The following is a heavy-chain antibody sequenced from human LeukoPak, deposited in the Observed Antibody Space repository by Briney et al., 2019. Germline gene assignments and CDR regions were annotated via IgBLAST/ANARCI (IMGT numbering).Heavy chain of an antibody. CDR2: INAGNGNT. V-gene: IGHV1-3*01. D-gene: IGHD1-26*01. CDR1: GYTFTSYA. J-gene: IGHJ4*02. Sequence: ASVKVSCKASGYTFTSYAMHWVRQAPGQRLEWVGWINAGNGNTKYSQKFQGRVTITRDTSASTACMELSSLRSEDTAVYYCARGPGSYLLDYWGQGTLVTVSS. CDR3: ARGPGSYLLDY.